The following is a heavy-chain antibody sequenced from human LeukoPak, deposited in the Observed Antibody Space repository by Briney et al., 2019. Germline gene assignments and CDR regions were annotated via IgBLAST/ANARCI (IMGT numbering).Heavy chain of an antibody. J-gene: IGHJ3*02. V-gene: IGHV1-2*06. Sequence: ASVKVSCKASGYTFTGYYMHWVRQAPGQGLEWMGRINPNSGGTNYAQKFQGRVTMTRDTSISTAYMELSRLRSDDTAVYYCASPGRNYYDSSGYYYAFDIWGQGTMVTVSS. D-gene: IGHD3-22*01. CDR3: ASPGRNYYDSSGYYYAFDI. CDR1: GYTFTGYY. CDR2: INPNSGGT.